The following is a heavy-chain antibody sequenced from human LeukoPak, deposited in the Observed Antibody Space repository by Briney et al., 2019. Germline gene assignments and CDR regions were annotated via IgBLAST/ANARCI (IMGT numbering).Heavy chain of an antibody. CDR1: GYTFTSYG. Sequence: GASVKVSCKASGYTFTSYGISWVRHAPGQGLEWMGWISAYNGNTNYAQKLQGRVTMTTNTSTSTAYMELRSLRSDDTAVYYWARCVGATDPPYYFDYWGQGTPVTVSS. D-gene: IGHD1-26*01. J-gene: IGHJ4*02. CDR3: ARCVGATDPPYYFDY. V-gene: IGHV1-18*01. CDR2: ISAYNGNT.